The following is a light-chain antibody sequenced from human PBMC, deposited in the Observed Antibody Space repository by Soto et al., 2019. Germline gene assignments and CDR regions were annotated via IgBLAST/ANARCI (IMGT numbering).Light chain of an antibody. CDR3: QQSSNWPPEIT. J-gene: IGKJ5*01. CDR2: DAS. Sequence: EIVLEQSPATISLSPGERATLSCRASQSVSSYLAWYQQKPGQAPRLLIYDASDRATGIPARFSGSGSGTDFSLTISSLEPEDFAVYYCQQSSNWPPEITFGQGTRLEIK. CDR1: QSVSSY. V-gene: IGKV3-11*01.